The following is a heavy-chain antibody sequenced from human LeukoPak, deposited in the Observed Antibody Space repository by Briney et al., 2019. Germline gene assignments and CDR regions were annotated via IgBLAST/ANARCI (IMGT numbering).Heavy chain of an antibody. J-gene: IGHJ3*02. D-gene: IGHD2-15*01. CDR3: ARDLKYCSGGSCYLAFAFDI. CDR2: IYTSGST. V-gene: IGHV4-4*07. CDR1: GGSISSYY. Sequence: SETLSLTCTVSGGSISSYYWSWIRQPAGKSLEWIGRIYTSGSTNYNPSLKSRVTTSVDTSKNQFSLKLSSVTAADTAVYYCARDLKYCSGGSCYLAFAFDIWGQGTMVTVSS.